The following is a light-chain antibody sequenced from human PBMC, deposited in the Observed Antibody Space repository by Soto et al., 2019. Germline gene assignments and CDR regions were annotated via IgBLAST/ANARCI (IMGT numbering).Light chain of an antibody. CDR1: QMISGY. CDR2: AAS. CDR3: QQSYSTPPIT. V-gene: IGKV1-39*01. J-gene: IGKJ5*01. Sequence: DIQMTQSPSSLSAAVGDRVTITCRAGQMISGYLNWYQQKQGKTPKLLIYAASSLQSGVASRFSGSGCGTDFTLTISSLQPEDFATYYCQQSYSTPPITFGQGTRLDIK.